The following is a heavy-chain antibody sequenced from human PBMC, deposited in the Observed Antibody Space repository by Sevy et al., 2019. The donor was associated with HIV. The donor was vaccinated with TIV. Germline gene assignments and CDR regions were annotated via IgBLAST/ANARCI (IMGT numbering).Heavy chain of an antibody. V-gene: IGHV5-51*01. D-gene: IGHD2-21*01. CDR2: IYPYDSDT. CDR3: ARLEQRHCNGAHCYPFDY. Sequence: GESLKISCEGSGYSFTTYWIGWVRQMPGKGLEWMGVIYPYDSDTRYNPSFPGQVTISADKSINTAYLEWSSLKASDTAIYYCARLEQRHCNGAHCYPFDYWGQGTLVNVSS. J-gene: IGHJ4*02. CDR1: GYSFTTYW.